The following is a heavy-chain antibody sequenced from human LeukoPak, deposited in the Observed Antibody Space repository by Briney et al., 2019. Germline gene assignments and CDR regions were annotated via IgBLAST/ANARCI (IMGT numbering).Heavy chain of an antibody. CDR3: AREAYASGSFRTDYYYMDV. CDR1: GYTFTSYY. D-gene: IGHD3-10*01. V-gene: IGHV1-46*01. J-gene: IGHJ6*03. CDR2: INPSGGST. Sequence: GASVKVFCKASGYTFTSYYMHWVRQAPGQGLEWMGIINPSGGSTSYAQKFQGRVTMTRDMSTSTVYVELRRLRSDDTAVYYCAREAYASGSFRTDYYYMDVWGKGTTVTISS.